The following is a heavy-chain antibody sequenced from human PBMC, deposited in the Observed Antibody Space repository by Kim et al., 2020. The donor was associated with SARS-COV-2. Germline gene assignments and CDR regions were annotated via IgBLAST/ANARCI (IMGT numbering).Heavy chain of an antibody. CDR3: TRDEYGTATSFDP. V-gene: IGHV3-49*02. Sequence: EYAATVKGRFIISIDDSKSIAYLQMNSLKTEDTAVYYCTRDEYGTATSFDPWGQGALVIVSS. J-gene: IGHJ5*02. D-gene: IGHD3-10*01.